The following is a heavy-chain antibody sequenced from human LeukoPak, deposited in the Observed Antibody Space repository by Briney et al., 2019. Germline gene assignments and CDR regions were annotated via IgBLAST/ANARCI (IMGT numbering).Heavy chain of an antibody. D-gene: IGHD2-8*02. CDR3: ARIACTGGNCKPYYYYGLDV. CDR1: GFTFSTCG. J-gene: IGHJ6*02. V-gene: IGHV3-33*01. Sequence: PGGSLRLSCAASGFTFSTCGMHWVRQAPGKGLEWVAVIWYDGSIKYYADSVKGRFTFSRDNPKSTLYLQMNSLRAEDTAVYYCARIACTGGNCKPYYYYGLDVWGQGTTVTVSS. CDR2: IWYDGSIK.